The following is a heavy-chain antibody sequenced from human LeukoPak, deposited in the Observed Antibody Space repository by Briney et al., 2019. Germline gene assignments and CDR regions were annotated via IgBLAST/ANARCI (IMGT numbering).Heavy chain of an antibody. V-gene: IGHV4-39*01. D-gene: IGHD3-3*01. Sequence: PSETLSLTCTVSGGSISSSSYYWGWIRQPPGKGLEWIGSIYYSGSTYYNPSLKSRVTISVDTSKNQFSLKLSSVTAADTAVYYCARRLLEWLLYPVGDIWGQGTMVTVSS. CDR2: IYYSGST. CDR3: ARRLLEWLLYPVGDI. J-gene: IGHJ3*02. CDR1: GGSISSSSYY.